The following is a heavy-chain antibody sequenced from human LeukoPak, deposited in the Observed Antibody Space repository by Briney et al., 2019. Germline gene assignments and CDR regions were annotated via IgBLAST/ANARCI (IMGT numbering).Heavy chain of an antibody. D-gene: IGHD5-12*01. J-gene: IGHJ5*02. CDR2: INPNSGGT. CDR1: GYTFTGYY. V-gene: IGHV1-2*02. CDR3: ARDAYSGYDWRSVWFDP. Sequence: PMASVKVSCKASGYTFTGYYMHWVRQAPGQGLEWMGWINPNSGGTNYAQKFQGRVTMTRDTSISTAYMELSRLRSDDTAVYYCARDAYSGYDWRSVWFDPWGQGTLVTVSS.